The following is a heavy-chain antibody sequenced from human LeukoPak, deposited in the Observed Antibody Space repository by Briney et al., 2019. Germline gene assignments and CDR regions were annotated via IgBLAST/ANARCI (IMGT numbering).Heavy chain of an antibody. CDR3: ARGAYSSGWYVWFDP. Sequence: SGGSLRLSCAASGFTVSSNYMSWVRQAPGKGLEWVSVIYSGGSTYYADSVKGRFTISRDNSKNTLYLQMNSLRAEDTAVYYCARGAYSSGWYVWFDPWGQGTLVTVSS. D-gene: IGHD6-13*01. CDR1: GFTVSSNY. V-gene: IGHV3-66*01. CDR2: IYSGGST. J-gene: IGHJ5*02.